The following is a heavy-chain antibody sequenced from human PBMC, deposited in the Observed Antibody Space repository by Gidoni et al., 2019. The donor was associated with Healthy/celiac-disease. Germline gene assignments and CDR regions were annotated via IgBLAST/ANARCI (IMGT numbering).Heavy chain of an antibody. D-gene: IGHD2-15*01. CDR3: ARGFLIVVGCFDL. V-gene: IGHV3-21*01. CDR2: ISSSSSYI. J-gene: IGHJ2*01. CDR1: GSTFSSYS. Sequence: EVQLVESGGGLVKPGGSLRLSCAASGSTFSSYSMHWVRQAPGKGLGWVSSISSSSSYIYYADSVKGRFTISRDNAKNSLYLQMNSLRAEDSAVYYCARGFLIVVGCFDLWGRGTLVTVSS.